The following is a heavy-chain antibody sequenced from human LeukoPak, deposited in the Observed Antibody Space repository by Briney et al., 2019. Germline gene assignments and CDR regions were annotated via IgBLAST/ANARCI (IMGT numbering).Heavy chain of an antibody. CDR2: ISWNSGSI. V-gene: IGHV3-9*01. CDR3: AKSGRTVTTGDYFDY. D-gene: IGHD4-17*01. J-gene: IGHJ4*02. CDR1: GFTFDDYA. Sequence: GGPLRLSCAASGFTFDDYAMHWVRQAPGKGLEWVSGISWNSGSIGYADSVKGRFTISRDNAKNSLYLQMNSLRAEDTALYYCAKSGRTVTTGDYFDYWGQGTLVTVSS.